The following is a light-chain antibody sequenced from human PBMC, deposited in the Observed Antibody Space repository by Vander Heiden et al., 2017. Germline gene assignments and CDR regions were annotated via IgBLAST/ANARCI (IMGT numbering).Light chain of an antibody. J-gene: IGKJ3*01. CDR2: AAA. Sequence: DIQMTPSPSSLSASVGDRVTITCRASQIISSYLNWYQQKPGKAPMLLIYAAASLQSGVPSRFSGSGSGTDFTLTISSLQPEDFATYYCQQSYSTPLFTFGPGTTVDIK. V-gene: IGKV1-39*01. CDR3: QQSYSTPLFT. CDR1: QIISSY.